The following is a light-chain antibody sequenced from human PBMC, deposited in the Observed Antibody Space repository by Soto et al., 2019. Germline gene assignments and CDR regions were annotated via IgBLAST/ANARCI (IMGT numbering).Light chain of an antibody. V-gene: IGKV1-5*01. CDR1: QSISSW. CDR2: DAS. J-gene: IGKJ1*01. CDR3: QQYSTYPWT. Sequence: DIQMTQSPSTLSASVGDRVTITCRASQSISSWLAWYQQKPGKAPKVLIFDASSLESGVPSRFSGSGFATEFTLTISSLQPDDFATYYCQQYSTYPWTLGQGTKVDIQ.